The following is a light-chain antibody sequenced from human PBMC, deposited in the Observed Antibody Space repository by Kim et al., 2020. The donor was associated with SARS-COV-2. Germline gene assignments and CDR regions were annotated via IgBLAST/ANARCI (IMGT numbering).Light chain of an antibody. Sequence: TISWGYSQSVLYSSNNKNYLAWYQQKPGKPPKLLIYWASTRESGVPDRFSGSGSGTDFTLTISSLQAEDVAVYYCQQYYRTPPMYTFGQGTKLEI. CDR2: WAS. CDR3: QQYYRTPPMYT. V-gene: IGKV4-1*01. J-gene: IGKJ2*01. CDR1: QSVLYSSNNKNY.